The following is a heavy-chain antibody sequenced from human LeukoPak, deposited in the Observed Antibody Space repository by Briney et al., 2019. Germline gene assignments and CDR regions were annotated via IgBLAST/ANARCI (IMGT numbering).Heavy chain of an antibody. CDR2: INPNSGGT. Sequence: ASVKVSCKASGYTFTGYYMHWVRQAPGQGLEWMGWINPNSGGTNYAQKFQGRVTMTRDASITTAYMELNRLTSDDTAVYYCGRDLVSRQEVDQPWGQGTLVTVSS. CDR3: GRDLVSRQEVDQP. J-gene: IGHJ5*02. V-gene: IGHV1-2*02. CDR1: GYTFTGYY. D-gene: IGHD6-13*01.